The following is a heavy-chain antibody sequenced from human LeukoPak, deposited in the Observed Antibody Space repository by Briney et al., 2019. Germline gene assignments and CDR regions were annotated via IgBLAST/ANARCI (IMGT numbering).Heavy chain of an antibody. CDR1: GYTFTGYY. CDR3: ARVQWDCSSTSCYAGTIDY. J-gene: IGHJ4*02. CDR2: INPNSGGT. D-gene: IGHD2-2*01. V-gene: IGHV1-2*02. Sequence: ASVKVSCKASGYTFTGYYMHWVRQAPGQGLEWMGWINPNSGGTNYAQKFQGRVIMNRDTSISTAYMELSRLRSDDTAVYYCARVQWDCSSTSCYAGTIDYWGQGTLVTVSS.